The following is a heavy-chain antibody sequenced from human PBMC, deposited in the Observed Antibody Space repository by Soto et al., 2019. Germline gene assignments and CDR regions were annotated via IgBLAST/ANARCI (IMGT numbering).Heavy chain of an antibody. J-gene: IGHJ4*02. D-gene: IGHD5-18*01. V-gene: IGHV3-23*01. Sequence: EVQLLESGGGLVQPGGSLRLSCAASGFTFSSYGMRWVRQAPGKGLEWVSAISGSGGSTDYADFVKGRFTISRDNSKNTLYLQMNSLRVEDTAVYYCAKGRGYRDLFDYWGQGTLVTVSS. CDR3: AKGRGYRDLFDY. CDR1: GFTFSSYG. CDR2: ISGSGGST.